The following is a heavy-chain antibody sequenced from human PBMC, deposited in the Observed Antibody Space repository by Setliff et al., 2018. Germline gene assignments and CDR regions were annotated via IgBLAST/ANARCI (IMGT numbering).Heavy chain of an antibody. V-gene: IGHV4-39*01. CDR1: GGSISSISYY. D-gene: IGHD1-1*01. Sequence: SETLSLTCTVPGGSISSISYYWGWIRQPPGKGLEWIGTVCDSGTTYYNPSLASRLTISVDTAKNQFSLKLTSVTAADTAVYYCARTGTYRYFDYWGQGTRVTVSS. J-gene: IGHJ4*02. CDR2: VCDSGTT. CDR3: ARTGTYRYFDY.